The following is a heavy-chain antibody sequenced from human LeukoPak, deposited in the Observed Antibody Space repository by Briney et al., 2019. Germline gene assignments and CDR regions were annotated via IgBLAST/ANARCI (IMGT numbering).Heavy chain of an antibody. CDR2: ISYDGSNK. CDR3: ARDAGSSTSSGKYYYYYGMDV. Sequence: GGSLRLSCAASGFTFSSYAIHWVRQAPGKGLEWVAVISYDGSNKYYADSVKGRFTISRDNSKNTLYLQMNSLRAEDTAVYYCARDAGSSTSSGKYYYYYGMDVWGQGTTVTVSS. D-gene: IGHD2-2*01. J-gene: IGHJ6*02. CDR1: GFTFSSYA. V-gene: IGHV3-30-3*01.